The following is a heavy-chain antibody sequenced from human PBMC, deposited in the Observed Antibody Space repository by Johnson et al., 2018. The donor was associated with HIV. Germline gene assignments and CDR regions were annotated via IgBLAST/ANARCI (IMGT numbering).Heavy chain of an antibody. CDR2: ISYDGSKK. J-gene: IGHJ3*02. CDR1: EFTFSSYA. CDR3: ARGGGCGGDCYSGYDAFDI. D-gene: IGHD2-21*01. V-gene: IGHV3-30*04. Sequence: QVQLVESGGGVVQPGRSLRLSCAASEFTFSSYAMHWVRQAPGKGLEWVAVISYDGSKKYYADSVKGRFTLSRDNSKNTLYLEMNSLRDEDTAVYHCARGGGCGGDCYSGYDAFDIWGQGTMVTVSS.